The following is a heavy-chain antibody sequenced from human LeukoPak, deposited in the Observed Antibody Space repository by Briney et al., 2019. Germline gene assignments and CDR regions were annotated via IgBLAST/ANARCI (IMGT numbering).Heavy chain of an antibody. J-gene: IGHJ4*02. CDR3: ARQITPHGNFDY. D-gene: IGHD5-24*01. V-gene: IGHV3-13*01. Sequence: GGSLRLSCAASGFTFSNYDMHWVRQATGKGLEWVSAIGVAANTFYSGSVKGRFTISRENAKNSLYLLMSSLRAEDTAMYYCARQITPHGNFDYWGQGTLVTVSS. CDR2: IGVAANT. CDR1: GFTFSNYD.